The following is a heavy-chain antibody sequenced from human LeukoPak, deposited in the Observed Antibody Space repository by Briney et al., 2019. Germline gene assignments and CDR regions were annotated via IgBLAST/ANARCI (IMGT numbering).Heavy chain of an antibody. CDR3: ASTDYYDSSGYYRY. CDR2: INPSGST. D-gene: IGHD3-22*01. J-gene: IGHJ4*02. CDR1: GGSISSYY. Sequence: SETLSLTCTVSGGSISSYYWSWIRQPPGKGLEYIGYINPSGSTSYNPSLKSRVTISVDRSKNQFSLKLTSVTAADTAVYYCASTDYYDSSGYYRYWGQGTLVTVSS. V-gene: IGHV4-4*08.